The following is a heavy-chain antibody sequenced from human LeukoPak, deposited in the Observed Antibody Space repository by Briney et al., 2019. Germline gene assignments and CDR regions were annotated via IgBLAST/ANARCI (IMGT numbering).Heavy chain of an antibody. CDR1: GYTFTGYY. CDR2: MNPNSGNT. V-gene: IGHV1-8*02. J-gene: IGHJ4*02. D-gene: IGHD3-16*01. Sequence: ASVKVSCKASGYTFTGYYIHWVRQATGQGLEWMGLMNPNSGNTGYAQKFQGKVTMTRSTSISTAYMELSSLRSEDTAVYYCARGYDYVRGVDYWGQGTLVTVSS. CDR3: ARGYDYVRGVDY.